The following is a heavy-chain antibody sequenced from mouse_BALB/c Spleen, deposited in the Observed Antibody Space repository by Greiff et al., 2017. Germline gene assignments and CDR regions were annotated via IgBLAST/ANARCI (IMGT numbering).Heavy chain of an antibody. J-gene: IGHJ3*01. D-gene: IGHD2-3*01. CDR2: ISSGSSTI. CDR1: GFTFSSFG. V-gene: IGHV5-17*02. CDR3: ARSDYGYYSRFAY. Sequence: EVKVEESGGGLVQPGGSRKLSCAASGFTFSSFGMHWVRQAPEKGLEWVAYISSGSSTIYYADTVKGRFTISRDNPKNTLFLQMTSLRSEDTAMYYCARSDYGYYSRFAYWGQGTLVTVSA.